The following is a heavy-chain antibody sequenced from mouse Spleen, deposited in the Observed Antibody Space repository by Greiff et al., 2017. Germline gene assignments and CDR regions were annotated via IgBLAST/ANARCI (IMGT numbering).Heavy chain of an antibody. J-gene: IGHJ3*01. CDR2: ISSGGSYT. V-gene: IGHV5-9-4*01. CDR3: ASRGYGYDGGFAY. D-gene: IGHD2-2*01. CDR1: GFTFSSYA. Sequence: EVMLVESGGGLVKPGGSLKLSCAASGFTFSSYAMSWVRQSPEKRLEWVAEISSGGSYTYYPDTVTGRFTISRDNAKNTLYLEMSSLRSEDTAMYYCASRGYGYDGGFAYWGQGTLVTVSA.